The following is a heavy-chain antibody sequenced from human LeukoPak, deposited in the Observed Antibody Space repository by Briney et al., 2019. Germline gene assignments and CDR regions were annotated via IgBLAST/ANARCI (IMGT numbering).Heavy chain of an antibody. CDR2: IRYDGSNK. CDR3: AKDLWCSSTSCLDY. D-gene: IGHD2-2*01. J-gene: IGHJ4*02. CDR1: GFTFSSYG. V-gene: IGHV3-30*02. Sequence: GGSLRLSCAASGFTFSSYGMHWVRQAPGKGLEWVAFIRYDGSNKYYADSVKGRFTISRDNSKNTLYLQMNSLRAEDTAVYYCAKDLWCSSTSCLDYWGQGTLVTVSS.